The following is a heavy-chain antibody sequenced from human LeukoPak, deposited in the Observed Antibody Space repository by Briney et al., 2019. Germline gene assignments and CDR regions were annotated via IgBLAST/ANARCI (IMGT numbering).Heavy chain of an antibody. CDR1: GFTFSSYA. J-gene: IGHJ4*02. D-gene: IGHD2-2*01. V-gene: IGHV3-23*01. CDR2: ISGSGGST. Sequence: PGGSLRLSCAASGFTFSSYAMSWVRQAPGKGLEWVSAISGSGGSTYYADSVKGRFTISRDNSKDTLYLQMNSLRAEDTAVYYCAKDQRCSSTSCYARIDYWGQGTLVTVSS. CDR3: AKDQRCSSTSCYARIDY.